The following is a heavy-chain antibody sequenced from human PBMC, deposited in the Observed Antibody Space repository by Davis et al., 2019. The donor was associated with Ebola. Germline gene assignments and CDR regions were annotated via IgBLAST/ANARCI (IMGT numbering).Heavy chain of an antibody. Sequence: SETLSLTCTVSGGSISSYYWGWIRQPPGKGLEWIGSIYYSGSTSYNPSLKSRVTTSVDTSKNQFSLKVSSVTAADTALYYCARSNSGDFGVAYTPYYFDYWGQGTLVTVSS. V-gene: IGHV4-39*01. CDR3: ARSNSGDFGVAYTPYYFDY. CDR1: GGSISSYY. J-gene: IGHJ4*02. CDR2: IYYSGST. D-gene: IGHD3-3*01.